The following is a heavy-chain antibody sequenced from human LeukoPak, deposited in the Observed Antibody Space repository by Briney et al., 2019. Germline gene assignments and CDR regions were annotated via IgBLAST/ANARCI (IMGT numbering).Heavy chain of an antibody. D-gene: IGHD2-21*02. CDR1: GYTFTGYF. CDR3: ARMDLGGGDSIGFYS. J-gene: IGHJ5*01. Sequence: GASVRVSCTASGYTFTGYFMHWVRQAPGQGLEWMGWINPNIGDACYAQKVQGRVTIARDSSINTAYMELSRLTSDDTAVYYCARMDLGGGDSIGFYSWGQGTLVTVSS. CDR2: INPNIGDA. V-gene: IGHV1-2*02.